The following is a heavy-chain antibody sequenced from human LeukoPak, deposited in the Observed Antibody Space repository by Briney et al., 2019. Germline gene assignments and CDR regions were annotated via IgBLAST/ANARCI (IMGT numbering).Heavy chain of an antibody. Sequence: PGGSLRLSCAASGFTFSSYAMGWVRQAPGKGLEWVSAISASGDYTHYADSVKGRFTISRDNSKNTLYLQMNSLRAEDTAVYYCARDLAVAGTYFDYWGQGTLVTVSS. J-gene: IGHJ4*02. CDR3: ARDLAVAGTYFDY. CDR2: ISASGDYT. CDR1: GFTFSSYA. D-gene: IGHD6-19*01. V-gene: IGHV3-23*01.